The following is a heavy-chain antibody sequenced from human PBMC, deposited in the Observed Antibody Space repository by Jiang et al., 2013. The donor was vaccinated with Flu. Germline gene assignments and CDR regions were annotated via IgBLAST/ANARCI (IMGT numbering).Heavy chain of an antibody. D-gene: IGHD3-9*01. CDR2: IRFDGSDK. J-gene: IGHJ4*02. Sequence: VQLLESGGGVVQPGGSLRLSCAASGFSFSYYAMYWVRQAPGKGLEWVASIRFDGSDKYYAESVKGRFTISRDNSKNIVYLQMNGLRRDDTSVYYCATLRGSTYDTYLADYWGQGILVSVSS. CDR1: GFSFSYYA. V-gene: IGHV3-30*02. CDR3: ATLRGSTYDTYLADY.